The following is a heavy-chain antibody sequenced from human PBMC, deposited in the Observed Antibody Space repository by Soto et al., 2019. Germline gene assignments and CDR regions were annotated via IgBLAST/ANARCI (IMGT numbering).Heavy chain of an antibody. Sequence: QXLSCAASGFTFSDYYMSWIRQAPGKGLECVSYISSSSSYTNYADSVKGRFTISRDNAKNSLYLQMNGLRAEDTAVYYCARDSTGTTPDYWGQGTLVTVSS. CDR1: GFTFSDYY. J-gene: IGHJ4*02. CDR3: ARDSTGTTPDY. CDR2: ISSSSSYT. D-gene: IGHD1-7*01. V-gene: IGHV3-11*06.